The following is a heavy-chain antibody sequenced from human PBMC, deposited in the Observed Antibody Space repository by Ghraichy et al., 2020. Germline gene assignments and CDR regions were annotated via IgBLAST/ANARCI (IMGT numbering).Heavy chain of an antibody. J-gene: IGHJ2*01. D-gene: IGHD4-17*01. Sequence: SETLSLTCTVSGGSISSGGYYWSWIRQHPGKGLEWIGYIYYSGSTYYNPSLKSRVTISVDTSKNQFSLKLSSVTAADTAVYYCARVPDDYGDYTDWYFDLWGRGTLVTVSS. CDR1: GGSISSGGYY. CDR2: IYYSGST. CDR3: ARVPDDYGDYTDWYFDL. V-gene: IGHV4-31*03.